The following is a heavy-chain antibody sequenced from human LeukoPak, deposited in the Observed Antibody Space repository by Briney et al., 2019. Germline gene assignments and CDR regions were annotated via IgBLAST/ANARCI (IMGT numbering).Heavy chain of an antibody. CDR3: AIYGGNEGKRRFDY. Sequence: NPSETLSLTCAVYGGSFSGCYWSWIRQPPGKGLEWIGEINHSGSTNYNPSLKSRVTISVDTSKNQFSLKLSSVTAADTAVYYCAIYGGNEGKRRFDYWGQGTLVTVSS. V-gene: IGHV4-34*01. J-gene: IGHJ4*02. CDR2: INHSGST. CDR1: GGSFSGCY. D-gene: IGHD4-17*01.